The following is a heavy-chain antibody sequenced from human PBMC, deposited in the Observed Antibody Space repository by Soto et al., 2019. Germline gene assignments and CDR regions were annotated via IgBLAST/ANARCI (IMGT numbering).Heavy chain of an antibody. Sequence: LSLTCSVSAGSIGSSSYYFGWIRQPPGKGLEWIGSLYYTGTTNYNSSLKSRVTISADKSQNQSSLRLTSVTAGDTAVYFCASVVVGATRQSGSDHWGQGTLVTVSS. V-gene: IGHV4-39*01. CDR1: AGSIGSSSYY. CDR2: LYYTGTT. D-gene: IGHD2-15*01. CDR3: ASVVVGATRQSGSDH. J-gene: IGHJ4*02.